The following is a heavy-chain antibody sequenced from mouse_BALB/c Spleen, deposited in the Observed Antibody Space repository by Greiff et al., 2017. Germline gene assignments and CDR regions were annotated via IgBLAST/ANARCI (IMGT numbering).Heavy chain of an antibody. CDR3: ARDYYGPWFAY. D-gene: IGHD1-2*01. CDR1: GYSITSGYS. CDR2: IHYSGST. J-gene: IGHJ3*01. V-gene: IGHV3-1*02. Sequence: VQLQQSGPDLVKPSQSLSLTCTVTGYSITSGYSWHWIRQFPGNKLEWMGYIHYSGSTNYNPSLNSRISITRDTSKNQFFLQLNSVTTEDTATYCCARDYYGPWFAYWGQGTLGTVSA.